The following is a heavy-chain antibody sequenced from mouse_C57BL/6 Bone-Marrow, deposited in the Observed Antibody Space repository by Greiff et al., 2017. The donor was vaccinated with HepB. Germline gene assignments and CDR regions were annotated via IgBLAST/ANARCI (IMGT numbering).Heavy chain of an antibody. CDR3: ARGRGHYERAMDY. D-gene: IGHD2-4*01. J-gene: IGHJ4*01. CDR1: GYTFTSYW. CDR2: IYPGNSDT. V-gene: IGHV1-5*01. Sequence: EVQLQESGTVLARPGASVKMSCKTSGYTFTSYWMHWVKQRPGQGLEWIGAIYPGNSDTSYNQKFKSKATLTVDKPSSTAYMQLSSLTSEDSAVYYCARGRGHYERAMDYWGQGTSVTVSS.